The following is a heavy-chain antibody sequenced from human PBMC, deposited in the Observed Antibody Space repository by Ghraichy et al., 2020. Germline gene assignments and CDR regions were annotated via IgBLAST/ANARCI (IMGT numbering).Heavy chain of an antibody. CDR3: ARHAYSSSSWYYYYGMDV. D-gene: IGHD6-6*01. J-gene: IGHJ6*02. CDR1: GGSISSYY. CDR2: IYYSGST. Sequence: SETLSLTCTVSGGSISSYYWSWIRQPPGKGLEWIGYIYYSGSTNYNPSLKSRVTISVDTSKNQFSLKLSSVTAADTAVYYCARHAYSSSSWYYYYGMDVWGQGTTVTVSS. V-gene: IGHV4-59*01.